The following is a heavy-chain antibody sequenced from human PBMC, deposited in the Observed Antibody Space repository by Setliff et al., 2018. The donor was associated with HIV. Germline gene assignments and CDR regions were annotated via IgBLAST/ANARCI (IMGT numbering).Heavy chain of an antibody. D-gene: IGHD3-16*02. CDR1: GYTFTSYD. Sequence: GASVKVSCKASGYTFTSYDINWVRQATGQGLEWMGWMNPNSGNTGYAQKFQGRVTITADKFTSTAYMELSSLRSEDTAVYYCVRGGQYYRSTYYYYYMDVWGKGTTVTVSS. CDR3: VRGGQYYRSTYYYYYMDV. V-gene: IGHV1-8*03. CDR2: MNPNSGNT. J-gene: IGHJ6*03.